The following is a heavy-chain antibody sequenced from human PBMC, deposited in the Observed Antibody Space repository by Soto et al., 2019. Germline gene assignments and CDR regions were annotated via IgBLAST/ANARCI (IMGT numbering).Heavy chain of an antibody. V-gene: IGHV1-2*02. D-gene: IGHD2-15*01. CDR3: ARDRGEGHCSGGSCYSDSDYYYYGMDA. CDR2: INPNSGGT. Sequence: GASVKVSCKASGYTFTGYYMHWVRQAPGQGLEWMGWINPNSGGTNYAQKFQGRVTMTRDTSISTAYMELSRLRSDDTAVYYCARDRGEGHCSGGSCYSDSDYYYYGMDAWGHGTTVTVSS. CDR1: GYTFTGYY. J-gene: IGHJ6*02.